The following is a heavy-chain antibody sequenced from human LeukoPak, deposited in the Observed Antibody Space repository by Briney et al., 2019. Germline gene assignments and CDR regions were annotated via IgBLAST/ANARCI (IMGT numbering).Heavy chain of an antibody. CDR2: IYPGDSDT. CDR3: ARRPYSYGLGDWFDP. V-gene: IGHV5-51*01. CDR1: GYSFTSYW. D-gene: IGHD5-18*01. Sequence: GESLKISCKGSGYSFTSYWIGWVRQMPGKGLEGMGIIYPGDSDTRYSPSFQGQVTISADKSISTAYLQWSSLKASDTAMYYCARRPYSYGLGDWFDPWGQGTLVTVSS. J-gene: IGHJ5*02.